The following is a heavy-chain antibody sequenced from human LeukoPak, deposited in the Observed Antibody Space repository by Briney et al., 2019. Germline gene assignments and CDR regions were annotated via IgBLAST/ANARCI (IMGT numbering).Heavy chain of an antibody. J-gene: IGHJ3*02. Sequence: ASVKVSCKASGYTFTSYDINWVRQAAGQGLEWMGWMNPNSGNTGYARKFQGRVTMTRNTSISTAYMELSSLRSEDTAVYYCARIGRPRRENRFAFDIWGQGTMVTVSS. V-gene: IGHV1-8*01. CDR2: MNPNSGNT. CDR1: GYTFTSYD. D-gene: IGHD1-26*01. CDR3: ARIGRPRRENRFAFDI.